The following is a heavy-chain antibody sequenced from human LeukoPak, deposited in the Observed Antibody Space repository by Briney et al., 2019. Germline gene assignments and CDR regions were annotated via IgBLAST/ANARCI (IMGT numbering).Heavy chain of an antibody. J-gene: IGHJ4*01. CDR1: GVTFSTFT. D-gene: IGHD3-22*01. Sequence: GGSLTLSCTASGVTFSTFTMNWVRQAPGKGLEWVSSITISGTFIYYADSVKGRFTISKDNAKNSLYLQMNSLRAEDTAVYYCAREDSSGYYKGLDYWGHGTLVTVSS. CDR3: AREDSSGYYKGLDY. V-gene: IGHV3-21*01. CDR2: ITISGTFI.